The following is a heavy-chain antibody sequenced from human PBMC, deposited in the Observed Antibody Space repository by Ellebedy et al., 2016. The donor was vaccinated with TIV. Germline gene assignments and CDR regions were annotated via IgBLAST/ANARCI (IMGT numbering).Heavy chain of an antibody. CDR3: ATERYGMDV. Sequence: GGSLRLSXAASGFTFSDYYMSWIRQAPGKGLEWVSYISSSSSYTNYADSVKGRFTISRDNAKNSLYLQMNSLRAEDTAVYYCATERYGMDVWGQGTTVTVSS. CDR1: GFTFSDYY. CDR2: ISSSSSYT. V-gene: IGHV3-11*05. J-gene: IGHJ6*02.